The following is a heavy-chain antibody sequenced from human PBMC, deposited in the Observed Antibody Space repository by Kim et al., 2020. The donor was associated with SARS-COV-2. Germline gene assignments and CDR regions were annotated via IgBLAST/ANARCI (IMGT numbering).Heavy chain of an antibody. V-gene: IGHV3-74*01. J-gene: IGHJ4*02. Sequence: YAVYVKGRLTISRDNAKNTVYLQMNSLRAEATAVYYCAKGGSRSAVGHDYWGQGTLVTVSS. CDR3: AKGGSRSAVGHDY. D-gene: IGHD6-6*01.